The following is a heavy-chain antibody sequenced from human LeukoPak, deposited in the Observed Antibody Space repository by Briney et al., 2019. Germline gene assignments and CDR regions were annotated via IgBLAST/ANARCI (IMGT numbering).Heavy chain of an antibody. CDR3: TRRYGGNPGSNWFDP. V-gene: IGHV3-73*01. D-gene: IGHD4-23*01. J-gene: IGHJ5*02. CDR2: IRSKANSYAT. Sequence: GGSLRLSCAASGFTFSGSAMHWVRQASGKGLEWVGRIRSKANSYATAYAASVKGRFTISRDDSKNTAYLQMNSLKTEDTAAYYCTRRYGGNPGSNWFDPWGQGTLVTVSS. CDR1: GFTFSGSA.